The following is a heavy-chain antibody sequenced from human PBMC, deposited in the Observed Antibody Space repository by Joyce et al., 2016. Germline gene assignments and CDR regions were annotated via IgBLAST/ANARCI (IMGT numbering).Heavy chain of an antibody. D-gene: IGHD2-2*01. CDR3: ARGDLRTSSPLFWYFAL. CDR2: INRNSGGT. V-gene: IGHV1-2*02. CDR1: GYTFTDYY. Sequence: QVQLVQSGAEVKTPGASVKVSCKASGYTFTDYYIHWVRQAPGQGLEWMGGINRNSGGTEYPQKFQGRVTMTRDTSIRTAYMELTGLRSDDTTVYYCARGDLRTSSPLFWYFALWGRGTLVTVSS. J-gene: IGHJ2*01.